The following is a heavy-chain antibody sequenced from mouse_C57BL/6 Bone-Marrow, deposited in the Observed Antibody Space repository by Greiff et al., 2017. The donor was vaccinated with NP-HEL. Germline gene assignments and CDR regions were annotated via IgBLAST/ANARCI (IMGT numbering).Heavy chain of an antibody. V-gene: IGHV1-81*01. Sequence: VQLQQSGAELARPGASVKLSCKASGYTFTSYGISWVKQRPGQGLEWIGVIYPRSGNTYYNEKFKGKATLTADKSSSTAYMELRSLTSEDSAVYFCARFYSNYDYAMDYWGQGTSVTVSS. CDR1: GYTFTSYG. D-gene: IGHD2-5*01. CDR2: IYPRSGNT. CDR3: ARFYSNYDYAMDY. J-gene: IGHJ4*01.